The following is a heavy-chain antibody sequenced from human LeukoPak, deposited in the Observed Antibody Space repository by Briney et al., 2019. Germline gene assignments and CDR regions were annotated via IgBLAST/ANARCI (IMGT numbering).Heavy chain of an antibody. CDR3: ARRGFYDSSGYSYHY. J-gene: IGHJ4*02. CDR2: IYTVDSDT. D-gene: IGHD3-22*01. V-gene: IGHV5-51*01. CDR1: GYRFTTYW. Sequence: GEPLNISCQTSGYRFTTYWIAWVGQLPGKGLEWMGIIYTVDSDTRYSPSFQGQVTISADKSISTAYLQWRSLKASDTAMYYCARRGFYDSSGYSYHYWGQGTLVTVSS.